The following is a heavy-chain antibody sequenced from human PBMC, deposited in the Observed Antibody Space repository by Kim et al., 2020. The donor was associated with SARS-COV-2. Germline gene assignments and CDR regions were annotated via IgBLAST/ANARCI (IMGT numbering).Heavy chain of an antibody. D-gene: IGHD3-10*01. Sequence: SETLSLTCAVSGGSISSGGYSWSWIRQPPGKGLEWIGYIYHSGSTYYNPSLKSRVTISVDRSKNQFSLKLSSVTAADTAVYYCARARDYLGVPFDYWGQGTLVTVSS. V-gene: IGHV4-30-2*01. J-gene: IGHJ4*02. CDR1: GGSISSGGYS. CDR2: IYHSGST. CDR3: ARARDYLGVPFDY.